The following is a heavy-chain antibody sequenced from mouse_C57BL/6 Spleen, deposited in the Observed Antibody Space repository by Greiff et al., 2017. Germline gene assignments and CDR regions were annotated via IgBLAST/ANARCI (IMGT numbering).Heavy chain of an antibody. D-gene: IGHD1-1*01. Sequence: EAMLVESGGGLVQPKGSLKLSCAASGFSFNTYAMNWVRQAPGKGLEGVARIRSKSNNYATYYADSVIDIFTISRDDSERMLYLQMNTLTTEDTAMYYCVRQGYGSSYAMDYWGQGTSVTVSS. J-gene: IGHJ4*01. CDR1: GFSFNTYA. V-gene: IGHV10-1*01. CDR3: VRQGYGSSYAMDY. CDR2: IRSKSNNYAT.